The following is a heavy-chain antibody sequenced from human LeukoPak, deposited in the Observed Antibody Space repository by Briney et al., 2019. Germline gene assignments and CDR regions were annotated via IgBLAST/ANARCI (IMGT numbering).Heavy chain of an antibody. CDR3: ARDKGLPTYYYDSSGIRGWFDP. J-gene: IGHJ5*02. Sequence: SVKVSCKASGGTFCSYAISWVRQAPGQGLEWMGGIIPIFGTANYAQKFQGRVTITADESTSTAYMELSSLRSEDTAVYYCARDKGLPTYYYDSSGIRGWFDPWGQGTLVTVSS. V-gene: IGHV1-69*13. D-gene: IGHD3-22*01. CDR2: IIPIFGTA. CDR1: GGTFCSYA.